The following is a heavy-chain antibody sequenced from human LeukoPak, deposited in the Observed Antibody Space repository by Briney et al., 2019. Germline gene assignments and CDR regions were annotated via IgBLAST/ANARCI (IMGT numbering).Heavy chain of an antibody. Sequence: PSETLSLTCTVSGGSISSSSYYWGWIRQPPGKGLEWIGIIYYSGSTYYNPSLKSRVTISVDTSKNQFSLKLSSVTAADTAVYYCARHGGSYDYFDYWGQGTLVTVSS. CDR2: IYYSGST. V-gene: IGHV4-39*01. CDR1: GGSISSSSYY. D-gene: IGHD1-26*01. CDR3: ARHGGSYDYFDY. J-gene: IGHJ4*02.